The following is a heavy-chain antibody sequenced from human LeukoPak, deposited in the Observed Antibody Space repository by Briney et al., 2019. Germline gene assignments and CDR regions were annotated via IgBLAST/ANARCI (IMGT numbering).Heavy chain of an antibody. V-gene: IGHV1-2*02. J-gene: IGHJ4*02. CDR3: ASFDDSSGGVDY. Sequence: ASVKVSCKASGYTFTNYGISWVRQAPGQGLEWMGWINPNSGGTNYAQKFQGRVTMTRDTSISTAYMELSRLRSDDTAVYYCASFDDSSGGVDYWGQGTLVTVSS. CDR1: GYTFTNYG. CDR2: INPNSGGT. D-gene: IGHD3-22*01.